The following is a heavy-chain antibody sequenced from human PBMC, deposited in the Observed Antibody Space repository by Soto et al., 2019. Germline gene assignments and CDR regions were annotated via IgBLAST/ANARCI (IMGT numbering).Heavy chain of an antibody. CDR3: ARDLFGECSGEDCYEAAFNYYGMDG. D-gene: IGHD2-21*02. CDR2: VIPLLTAP. J-gene: IGHJ6*02. V-gene: IGHV1-69*06. CDR1: GGTFGHYA. Sequence: QLVQSGAEVKKPGSSVTVSCKASGGTFGHYAISWVRQAPGQGLEWMGGVIPLLTAPHYAQRFQGRLTTTADRSTNTPYMELSSLRSDDTAVYFCARDLFGECSGEDCYEAAFNYYGMDGWGQGTTVTVSS.